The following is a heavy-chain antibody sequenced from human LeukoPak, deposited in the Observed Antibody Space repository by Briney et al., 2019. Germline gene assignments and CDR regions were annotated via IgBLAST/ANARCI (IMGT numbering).Heavy chain of an antibody. CDR1: GGSISSGGYY. V-gene: IGHV4-30-2*01. Sequence: SETLSLTCTVSGGSISSGGYYWSWIRQPPGKGPEWIGYIYHSGSTYYNPSLKSRVTISVDRSKNQFSLKLSSVTAADTAVYYCARDHSRDYGDSYFDYWGQGTLVTVSS. D-gene: IGHD4-17*01. CDR2: IYHSGST. J-gene: IGHJ4*02. CDR3: ARDHSRDYGDSYFDY.